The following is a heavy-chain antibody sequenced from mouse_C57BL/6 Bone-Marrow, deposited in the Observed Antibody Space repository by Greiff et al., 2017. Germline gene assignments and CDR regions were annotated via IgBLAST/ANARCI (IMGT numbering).Heavy chain of an antibody. V-gene: IGHV1-59*01. J-gene: IGHJ3*01. CDR1: GYTFTSYW. Sequence: QVQLQQPGAELVRPGTSVKLSCKASGYTFTSYWMHWVKQRPGQGLEWIGVIDPSDSYTNYNQKFKGKATLTVDTSSSTAYMQLSSLTSEDSAVYYCARYSSWFAYWGQGILVTVSA. CDR2: IDPSDSYT. CDR3: ARYSSWFAY.